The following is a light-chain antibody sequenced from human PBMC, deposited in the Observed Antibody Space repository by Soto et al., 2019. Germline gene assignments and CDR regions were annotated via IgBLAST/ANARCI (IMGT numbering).Light chain of an antibody. CDR1: QSIYTK. J-gene: IGKJ1*01. V-gene: IGKV3D-20*02. Sequence: EIVLTQSPGTLSLSPGEGATPSCRASQSIYTKLAWYQKKSGQAPRLLIYDASTRAYGIPDRFSGSGSGTDLSLSISRLEPEDFAVYYCQQYSNLWTFGQGTKVDIK. CDR3: QQYSNLWT. CDR2: DAS.